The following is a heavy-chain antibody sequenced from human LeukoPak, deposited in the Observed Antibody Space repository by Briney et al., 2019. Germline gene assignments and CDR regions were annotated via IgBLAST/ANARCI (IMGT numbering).Heavy chain of an antibody. D-gene: IGHD3-3*01. CDR1: GGSISSGSYY. CDR3: ARIWRYDCFDC. J-gene: IGHJ4*02. CDR2: IYTSGST. Sequence: SETLSLTCTVSGGSISSGSYYWSWIRQPAGKGLEWIGRIYTSGSTNYNPSLKSRVTISVDTSKNQFSLKLSSVTAADTAVYYCARIWRYDCFDCWGQGTLVTVSS. V-gene: IGHV4-61*02.